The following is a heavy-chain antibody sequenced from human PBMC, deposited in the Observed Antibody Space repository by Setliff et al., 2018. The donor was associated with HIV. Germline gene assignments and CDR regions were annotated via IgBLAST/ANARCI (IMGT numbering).Heavy chain of an antibody. CDR2: INPQTGGT. V-gene: IGHV1-2*02. CDR3: ARDLRNSNTLFGVLNFVFDL. Sequence: GASVKVSCKASGYTLSSHYIHWVRQAPGHRPEWVGWINPQTGGTNFAQKFQGRITMTSDTSVNTVFIELSRLKSDDTALYYCARDLRNSNTLFGVLNFVFDLWGQGILVTVSS. J-gene: IGHJ4*02. D-gene: IGHD3-3*01. CDR1: GYTLSSHY.